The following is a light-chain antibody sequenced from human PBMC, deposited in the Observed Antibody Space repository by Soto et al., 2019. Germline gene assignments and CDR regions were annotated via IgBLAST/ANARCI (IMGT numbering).Light chain of an antibody. J-gene: IGLJ3*02. CDR3: GTWDSSLSAWV. Sequence: QSVLTQPPSVSAAPGQKVTISCSGSGSNIGNNYVSWYQQLPGTAPKLLIYDNDKRPSGIPDRFSGSKSGTSATLGITGLQTGDEADYYCGTWDSSLSAWVFGGGTKVTVL. CDR2: DND. V-gene: IGLV1-51*01. CDR1: GSNIGNNY.